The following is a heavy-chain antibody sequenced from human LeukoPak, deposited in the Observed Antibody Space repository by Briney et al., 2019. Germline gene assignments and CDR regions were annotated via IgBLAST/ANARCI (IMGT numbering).Heavy chain of an antibody. D-gene: IGHD3-22*01. CDR1: GYTFTDYY. CDR2: VDPEDGET. J-gene: IGHJ3*02. V-gene: IGHV1-69-2*01. CDR3: ATDRRSSGYYGAFDI. Sequence: ASVKVSCKVSGYTFTDYYMHWVQQAPGKGLELMGLVDPEDGETIYAEKFQGGVTITADTSTDTAYMELSSLRSEDTAVYYCATDRRSSGYYGAFDIWGQGTMVTVSS.